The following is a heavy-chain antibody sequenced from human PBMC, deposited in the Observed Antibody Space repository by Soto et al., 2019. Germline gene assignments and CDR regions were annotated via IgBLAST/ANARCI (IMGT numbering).Heavy chain of an antibody. V-gene: IGHV3-23*01. Sequence: GGSLRLSCAASGFTFSNYAINWVRQSPGKGLEWVSVISGSAGSTYYADSVKGRFTITRDNSKNTLYLQMNSLRAEDTAVYYCAKAGRAAGTVDYFDYWGQGTLVTVYS. J-gene: IGHJ4*02. D-gene: IGHD6-13*01. CDR1: GFTFSNYA. CDR2: ISGSAGST. CDR3: AKAGRAAGTVDYFDY.